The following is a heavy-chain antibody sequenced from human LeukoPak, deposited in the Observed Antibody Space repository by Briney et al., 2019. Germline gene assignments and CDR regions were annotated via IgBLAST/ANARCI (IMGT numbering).Heavy chain of an antibody. J-gene: IGHJ4*02. CDR3: ARPIRYSSGWYGY. CDR1: GYTFTGYY. V-gene: IGHV1-2*02. Sequence: ASVKVSCKASGYTFTGYYMHWVRQAPGQGLEWMGWINPNSGGTNYAQKFQGRVTMTRDTSISTAYMELSRLRSVDTAVYYCARPIRYSSGWYGYWGQGTLVTVSS. D-gene: IGHD6-19*01. CDR2: INPNSGGT.